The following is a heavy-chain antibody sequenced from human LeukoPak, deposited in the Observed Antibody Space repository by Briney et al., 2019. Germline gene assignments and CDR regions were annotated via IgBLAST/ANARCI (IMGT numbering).Heavy chain of an antibody. D-gene: IGHD6-6*01. Sequence: PGGSLRLSCAASGFTFSRYAMSWVRQAPGKGLEWVSAISGGGGSTYYADSVKGRCTMSRDNSKNTLYLQMNSLRAEDTAVYYCAKEKPWEYGNDYWGQGTLVTVSS. V-gene: IGHV3-23*01. CDR2: ISGGGGST. J-gene: IGHJ4*02. CDR1: GFTFSRYA. CDR3: AKEKPWEYGNDY.